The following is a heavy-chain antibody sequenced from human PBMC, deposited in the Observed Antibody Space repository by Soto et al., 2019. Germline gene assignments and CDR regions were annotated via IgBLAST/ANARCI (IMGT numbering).Heavy chain of an antibody. CDR1: GFTFSSYA. D-gene: IGHD5-12*01. CDR3: AKVWLPHNRGGSDLNWFDP. J-gene: IGHJ5*02. CDR2: ISGSGGST. V-gene: IGHV3-23*01. Sequence: EVQLLESGGGLVQPGGSLRLSCAASGFTFSSYAMSWVRQAPGKGLEWVSAISGSGGSTYYADSVKGRFTISRDNSKNTLYLQTNSLGAEDTAVYYCAKVWLPHNRGGSDLNWFDPWGQGTLVTVSS.